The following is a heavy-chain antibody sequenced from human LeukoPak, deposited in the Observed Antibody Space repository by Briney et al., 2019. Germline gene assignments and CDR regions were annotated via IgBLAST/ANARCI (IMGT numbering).Heavy chain of an antibody. CDR1: GFTFSSYS. V-gene: IGHV3-48*02. Sequence: PGGSLRPSCAASGFTFSSYSMNWVRQAPGKGLEWVSYISSSSSTIYYADSVKGRFTISRDNAKNSLYLQMNSLRDEDTAVYYCARDRVLEQYGPRRDNWFDPWGQGTLVTVSS. J-gene: IGHJ5*02. CDR2: ISSSSSTI. CDR3: ARDRVLEQYGPRRDNWFDP. D-gene: IGHD1/OR15-1a*01.